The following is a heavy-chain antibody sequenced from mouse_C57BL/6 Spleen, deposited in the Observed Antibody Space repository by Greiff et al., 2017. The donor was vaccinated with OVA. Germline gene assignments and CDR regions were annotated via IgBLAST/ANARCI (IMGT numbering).Heavy chain of an antibody. V-gene: IGHV1-61*01. CDR3: ARNYLYYFDY. CDR2: IYPSDSET. J-gene: IGHJ2*01. CDR1: GYTFTSYW. Sequence: QVQLQQPGAELVRPGSSVKLSCKASGYTFTSYWMDWVKQRPGQGLEWIGNIYPSDSETHYNQKFKDKATLTVDKSSSTAYMQLSSLTSEDSAVYYCARNYLYYFDYWGQGTTLTVSS. D-gene: IGHD1-1*02.